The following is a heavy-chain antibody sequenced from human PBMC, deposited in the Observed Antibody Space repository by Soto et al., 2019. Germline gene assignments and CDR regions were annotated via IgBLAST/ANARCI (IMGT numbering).Heavy chain of an antibody. Sequence: ASVKVSCKASGYTFTSYDINWVRQATGQGLEWMGWMNPNSGNTGYAQKFQGRVTMTRNTSISTAYMELSSLRSEDTAVYYCARGLLRFLEWLPLPFDPWGQGTLVTVSS. CDR3: ARGLLRFLEWLPLPFDP. J-gene: IGHJ5*02. CDR1: GYTFTSYD. CDR2: MNPNSGNT. V-gene: IGHV1-8*01. D-gene: IGHD3-3*01.